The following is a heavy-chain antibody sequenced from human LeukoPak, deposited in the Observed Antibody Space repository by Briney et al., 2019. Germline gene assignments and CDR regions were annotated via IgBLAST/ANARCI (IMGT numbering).Heavy chain of an antibody. CDR3: AKDRAQQLVLDF. J-gene: IGHJ4*02. Sequence: GGSLRLSCAASGFTFSSYAMSWVRQAPGKGLEWVSAIIGSGSSTYYADSVKGRFTISRDNSKNTLFLRMNSLSAEDTAVYYCAKDRAQQLVLDFWGQGTLVTVSS. CDR2: IIGSGSST. D-gene: IGHD6-13*01. V-gene: IGHV3-23*01. CDR1: GFTFSSYA.